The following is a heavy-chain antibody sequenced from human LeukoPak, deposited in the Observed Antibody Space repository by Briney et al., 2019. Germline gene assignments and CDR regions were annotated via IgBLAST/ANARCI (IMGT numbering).Heavy chain of an antibody. CDR2: ISGSGGST. V-gene: IGHV3-23*01. CDR3: AKDKAGYSSGWYGN. Sequence: PGGSLRLSCAASGFTFSSYAMSWVRQAPGKGLEWVSAISGSGGSTYYADSVKGRFTISRDNSKNTLYLQMNSLRAEDTAVYYCAKDKAGYSSGWYGNWGQGTLVTASS. CDR1: GFTFSSYA. J-gene: IGHJ4*02. D-gene: IGHD6-19*01.